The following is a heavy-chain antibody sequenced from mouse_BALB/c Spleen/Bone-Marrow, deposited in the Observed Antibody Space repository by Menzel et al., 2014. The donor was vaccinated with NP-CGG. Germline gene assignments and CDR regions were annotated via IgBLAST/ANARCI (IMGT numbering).Heavy chain of an antibody. CDR1: GYSFTGYY. V-gene: IGHV1-31*01. CDR2: IYPYNGVS. J-gene: IGHJ1*01. Sequence: EVQRVESGPELVKPGASVKISCKASGYSFTGYYMHWVKQSQGNSLDWIGYIYPYNGVSSYNQKFKGKATLTVDKSSSTAYMELRSLTSDDSAVYYCESRGEYFDVWGAGTTVTVSS. CDR3: ESRGEYFDV.